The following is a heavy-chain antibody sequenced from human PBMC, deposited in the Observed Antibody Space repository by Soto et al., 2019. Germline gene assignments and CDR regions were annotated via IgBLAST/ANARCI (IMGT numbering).Heavy chain of an antibody. Sequence: ASVKVSCKASGGNFSSYAISWVRQAPGQGLEWMGGIIPIFGTANYAQKFQGRVTITADESTSTAYMELSSLRSEDTAVYYCARSIWDMIVVVYGMDVWGQGTTVTVSS. V-gene: IGHV1-69*13. CDR1: GGNFSSYA. J-gene: IGHJ6*02. D-gene: IGHD3-22*01. CDR3: ARSIWDMIVVVYGMDV. CDR2: IIPIFGTA.